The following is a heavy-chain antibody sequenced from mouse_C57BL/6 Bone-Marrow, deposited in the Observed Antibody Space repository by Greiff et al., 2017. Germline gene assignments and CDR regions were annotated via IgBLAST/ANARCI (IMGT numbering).Heavy chain of an antibody. V-gene: IGHV5-4*03. CDR2: ISDGGSYT. D-gene: IGHD3-3*01. CDR1: GFTFSSYA. CDR3: AKRGLDY. J-gene: IGHJ2*01. Sequence: EVKLVESGGGLVKPGGSLKLSCAASGFTFSSYAMSWVRQTPEKSLEWVATISDGGSYTYYPDNVKGRFTISRDNAKNNLYLQMSHLKSEDTAMYYGAKRGLDYWGQGTTLTVSS.